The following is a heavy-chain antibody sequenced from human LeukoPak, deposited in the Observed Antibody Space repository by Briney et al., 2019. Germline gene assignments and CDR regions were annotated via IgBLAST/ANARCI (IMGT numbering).Heavy chain of an antibody. CDR2: INPNTGGT. CDR3: ARGLGGSFFLGDF. CDR1: GYTFIVYY. Sequence: ASVKVSCKASGYTFIVYYLHWMRQAPGQGLEWVGWINPNTGGTSYAQKFQDRVTMTRDTSISTAYMELSRLKSDDTAVYYCARGLGGSFFLGDFWGQGTLVTVSS. J-gene: IGHJ4*02. V-gene: IGHV1-2*02. D-gene: IGHD1-26*01.